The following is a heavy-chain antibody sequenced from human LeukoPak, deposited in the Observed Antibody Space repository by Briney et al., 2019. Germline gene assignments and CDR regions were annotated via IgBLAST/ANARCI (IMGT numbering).Heavy chain of an antibody. V-gene: IGHV3-30*02. J-gene: IGHJ4*02. CDR2: IRYDGSNK. CDR1: GFTFSSYG. Sequence: GGSLRLSCAASGFTFSSYGMHWVRQAPGKGLEWVAFIRYDGSNKYYADSVKGRFTISRDNSKNTLYLQMNSLRAEDTAVYYCAKDSAPLLRPGSYYFDYWGQGTLVTVSS. D-gene: IGHD2-15*01. CDR3: AKDSAPLLRPGSYYFDY.